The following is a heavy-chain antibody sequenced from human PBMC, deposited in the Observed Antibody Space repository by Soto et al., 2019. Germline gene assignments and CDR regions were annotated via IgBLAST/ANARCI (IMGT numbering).Heavy chain of an antibody. J-gene: IGHJ4*02. CDR1: GVVTFSLSYY. CDR3: ARGYSGYDYNFDY. CDR2: IFNSGSA. D-gene: IGHD5-12*01. V-gene: IGHV4-31*11. Sequence: TRSLTCAFSGVVTFSLSYYCSWIRQRPGKGLECLGYIFNSGSAYYNPSLRSRVTISIDTSKDEFSLTLSSVTAADTAVYFCARGYSGYDYNFDYWGQGISVTVSS.